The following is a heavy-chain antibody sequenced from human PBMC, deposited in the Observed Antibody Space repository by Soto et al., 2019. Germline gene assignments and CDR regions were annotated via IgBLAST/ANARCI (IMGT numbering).Heavy chain of an antibody. D-gene: IGHD2-15*01. J-gene: IGHJ5*02. CDR2: IWYDGSNK. CDR3: ARDNFNGCSGGSCRNWFDP. Sequence: QVQLVESGGGVVQPGRSLRLSCAASGFTFSSYGMHWVRQAPGKGLEWVAVIWYDGSNKYYADSVKGRFTISRDNSKNTLYLQMNSLRAEDTAVYYCARDNFNGCSGGSCRNWFDPWGQGTLVTVSS. CDR1: GFTFSSYG. V-gene: IGHV3-33*01.